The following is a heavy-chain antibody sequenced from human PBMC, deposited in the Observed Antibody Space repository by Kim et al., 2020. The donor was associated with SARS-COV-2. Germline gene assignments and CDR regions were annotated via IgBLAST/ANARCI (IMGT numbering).Heavy chain of an antibody. V-gene: IGHV1-24*01. J-gene: IGHJ4*02. Sequence: IYAQKSRGRVTMTEDTSTDTAYMELSSLRSEDTAVYYCATRITMVRGFDYWGQGTLVTVSS. CDR3: ATRITMVRGFDY. D-gene: IGHD3-10*01.